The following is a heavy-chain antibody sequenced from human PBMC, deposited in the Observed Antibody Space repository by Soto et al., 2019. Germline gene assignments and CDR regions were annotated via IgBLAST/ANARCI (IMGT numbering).Heavy chain of an antibody. CDR1: GGSLSGNY. J-gene: IGHJ4*02. Sequence: QVLLQRWGAGLLKPSETLSLTCAVYGGSLSGNYWTWIRQPPGKGLEWIGNINHSGSTIYNPYLKSRVPISVGSSNNPVCLELSSVNAADTAVYYCARARAAYSGSEHSYKGGLYYFEHLCKGTLGTVSS. D-gene: IGHD3-10*01. V-gene: IGHV4-34*01. CDR2: INHSGST. CDR3: ARARAAYSGSEHSYKGGLYYFEH.